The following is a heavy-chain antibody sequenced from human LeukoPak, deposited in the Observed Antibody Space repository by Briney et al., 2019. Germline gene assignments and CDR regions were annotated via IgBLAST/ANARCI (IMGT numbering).Heavy chain of an antibody. CDR3: ARDTTYYYDGGSSGPHYFDY. CDR1: GFTFSSYA. D-gene: IGHD3-10*01. Sequence: AGGSLRLSCAASGFTFSSYAMYWVRQAPGKGPEWLAVISYDGGITHYADSVKDRFTISRDNSKNTLFLQLNSLGGDDTAVYYCARDTTYYYDGGSSGPHYFDYWGQGTLVTVSS. CDR2: ISYDGGIT. V-gene: IGHV3-30*01. J-gene: IGHJ4*02.